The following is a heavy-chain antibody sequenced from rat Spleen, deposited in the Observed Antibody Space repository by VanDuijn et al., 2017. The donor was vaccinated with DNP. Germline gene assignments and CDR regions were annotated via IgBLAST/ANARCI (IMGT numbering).Heavy chain of an antibody. Sequence: QVQLKETGPDLVQLTQTLSITCTVSGFSLTTYNVHWVRQPPGKGLEWMGAMWNGGGTDYNSAFKSRLSISRDTSKSQVFLKLTSLQTEDTAMYFCARSDYLDGAFYYGYFDYWGQGVMVTVSS. CDR3: ARSDYLDGAFYYGYFDY. CDR2: MWNGGGT. CDR1: GFSLTTYN. D-gene: IGHD1-12*02. J-gene: IGHJ2*01. V-gene: IGHV2-64*01.